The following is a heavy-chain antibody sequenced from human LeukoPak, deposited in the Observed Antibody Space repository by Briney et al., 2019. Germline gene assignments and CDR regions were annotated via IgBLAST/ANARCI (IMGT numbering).Heavy chain of an antibody. CDR3: ARQTGSGLFILP. V-gene: IGHV4-39*01. CDR1: GVSISSSNSY. J-gene: IGHJ4*02. Sequence: PSETLSLTCTVSGVSISSSNSYWGWIRQPPGKGLEWIGSIYYSGNTYYNASLKSQVSVSIDTSKNQFSLKLTSVTAADTAVYYCARQTGSGLFILPGGQGTLVTVSS. D-gene: IGHD3/OR15-3a*01. CDR2: IYYSGNT.